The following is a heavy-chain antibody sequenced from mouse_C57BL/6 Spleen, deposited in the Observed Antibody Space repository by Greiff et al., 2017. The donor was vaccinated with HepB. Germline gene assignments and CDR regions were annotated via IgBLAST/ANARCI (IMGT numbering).Heavy chain of an antibody. J-gene: IGHJ3*01. CDR1: GFTFSSYA. V-gene: IGHV5-4*01. CDR2: ISDGGSYT. CDR3: ARERTWFAY. Sequence: EVKLVESGGGLVKPGGSLQLSCAASGFTFSSYAMSWVRQTPEKRLEWVATISDGGSYTYYPDNVKGRFTISRDNAKNNLYLQMSHLKSEDTAMYYCARERTWFAYWGQGTLVTVSA.